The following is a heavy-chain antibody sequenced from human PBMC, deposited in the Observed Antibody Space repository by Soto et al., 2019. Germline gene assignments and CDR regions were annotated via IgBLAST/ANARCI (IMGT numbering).Heavy chain of an antibody. CDR2: TYYRSRWYS. D-gene: IGHD2-15*01. V-gene: IGHV6-1*01. Sequence: QTLSLTCVGSGDTVSSNSVAWNLVRQSPSRGLEWLGRTYYRSRWYSDYAVSVRSRIDINADTSKNQVSLQLNSVTPEDTAVYYCARSEEDSDYYYYGMDVWGQGTTVTVSS. J-gene: IGHJ6*02. CDR1: GDTVSSNSVA. CDR3: ARSEEDSDYYYYGMDV.